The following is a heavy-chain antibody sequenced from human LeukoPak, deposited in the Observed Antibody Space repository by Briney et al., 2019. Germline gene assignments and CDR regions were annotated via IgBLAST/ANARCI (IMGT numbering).Heavy chain of an antibody. V-gene: IGHV4-59*01. CDR1: GGSISSYY. J-gene: IGHJ4*02. CDR3: ARSRWLFNNYFDY. D-gene: IGHD3-22*01. Sequence: SETLSLTCTVSGGSISSYYWSWIRQPPGKGLEWIGYIYYSGSTNYNPSLKSRVTISVDTSKNQFSLKLSSVTAADTAVYYCARSRWLFNNYFDYWGQGTLVTVSS. CDR2: IYYSGST.